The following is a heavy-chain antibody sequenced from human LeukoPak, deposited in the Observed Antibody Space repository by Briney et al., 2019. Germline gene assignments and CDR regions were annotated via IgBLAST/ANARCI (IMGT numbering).Heavy chain of an antibody. CDR1: GFTVSSNY. J-gene: IGHJ4*02. CDR2: IYSGGST. Sequence: PGGSLRLSCAASGFTVSSNYMSWVRQAPGKGLEWVSVIYSGGSTYYADSVKGRFTISRDNSKNTLYLQMNSLRAEDTAVYYCARGLVDTAMVFDYWGQGTLVTVSS. CDR3: ARGLVDTAMVFDY. D-gene: IGHD5-18*01. V-gene: IGHV3-53*01.